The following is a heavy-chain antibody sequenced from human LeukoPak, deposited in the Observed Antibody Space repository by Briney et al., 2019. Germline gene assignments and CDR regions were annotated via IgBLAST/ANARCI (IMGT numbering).Heavy chain of an antibody. CDR1: GDSITSGYY. D-gene: IGHD5-18*01. V-gene: IGHV4-38-2*01. J-gene: IGHJ5*02. Sequence: PSETLSLTCAVSGDSITSGYYWAWIRQPPGKGLEWIGSIFHSGSTYLIPSLRSRVTISLNTSKNHFSLILSSMTAADTAVYYCARTSSVDTALVGVHWFDPWGQGTLVTVSS. CDR2: IFHSGST. CDR3: ARTSSVDTALVGVHWFDP.